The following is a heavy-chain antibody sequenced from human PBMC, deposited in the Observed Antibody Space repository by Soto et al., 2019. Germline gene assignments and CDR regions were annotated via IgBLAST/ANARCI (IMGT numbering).Heavy chain of an antibody. V-gene: IGHV3-23*01. J-gene: IGHJ3*02. Sequence: GGSLRLSXAASGFTFSSYAMSWVRQAPGKGLEWVSAISGSGGSTYYADSVKGRFTISRDNSKNTLYLQMNSLRAEDTAVYYCAKDGDSSGYYFDAFDIWGQGTMVTVSS. D-gene: IGHD3-22*01. CDR1: GFTFSSYA. CDR2: ISGSGGST. CDR3: AKDGDSSGYYFDAFDI.